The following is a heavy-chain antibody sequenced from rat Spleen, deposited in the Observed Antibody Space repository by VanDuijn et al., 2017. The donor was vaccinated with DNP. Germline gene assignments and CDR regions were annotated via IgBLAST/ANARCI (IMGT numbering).Heavy chain of an antibody. V-gene: IGHV5-20*01. J-gene: IGHJ2*01. D-gene: IGHD1-6*01. CDR1: GFTFSDYY. CDR2: INYDGGNT. Sequence: EVQLVESGGGLVQPGRSLKLSCAASGFTFSDYYMAWVRQAPTKGLEWVTYINYDGGNTYYRDSVKGRFTISRDNAKSTLYLQMNSLSSEDTATYYWTRVGDYFYGGYFDYWGQGVMVTVSS. CDR3: TRVGDYFYGGYFDY.